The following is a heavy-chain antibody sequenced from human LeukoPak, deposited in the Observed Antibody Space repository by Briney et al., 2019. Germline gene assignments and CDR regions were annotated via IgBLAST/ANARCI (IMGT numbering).Heavy chain of an antibody. CDR3: ARLTRLSTSPDRYYLDY. V-gene: IGHV4-4*09. CDR1: GDSISSYY. J-gene: IGHJ4*02. CDR2: IYTSGGT. D-gene: IGHD6-6*01. Sequence: ASETLSLTCTVSGDSISSYYWSWIRQPPGKGLEWIGYIYTSGGTNYIPSLKGRVTISIDTSKNQFSLKLSSVTAADSAVYYCARLTRLSTSPDRYYLDYWGQGTLVAVSS.